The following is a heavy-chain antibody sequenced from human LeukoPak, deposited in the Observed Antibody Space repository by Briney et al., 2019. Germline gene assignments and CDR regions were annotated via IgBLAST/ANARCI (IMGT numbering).Heavy chain of an antibody. CDR2: INHSGST. Sequence: SETLSLTCAVYGGSFSDYFWSWIRQPPGKGLEWIGEINHSGSTTYNPSLKSRVTISVDTSKNQFSLKLSSVTAADTAVYYCARGNWFDPWGQGTLVTVSS. V-gene: IGHV4-34*01. CDR1: GGSFSDYF. CDR3: ARGNWFDP. J-gene: IGHJ5*02.